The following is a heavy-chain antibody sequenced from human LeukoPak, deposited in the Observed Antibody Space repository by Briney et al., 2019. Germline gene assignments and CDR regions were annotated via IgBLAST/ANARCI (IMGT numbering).Heavy chain of an antibody. Sequence: KTGGSLRLSCTASGFTFGDYAMSWFRQAPGKGLEWEGFIRSKAYGGTTEYAASVKGRFTISRDDSKSIAYLQMNSLKTEDTAVYYCTRDTLLSYYYYYMDVWGKGTTVTVSS. CDR2: IRSKAYGGTT. J-gene: IGHJ6*03. CDR3: TRDTLLSYYYYYMDV. CDR1: GFTFGDYA. V-gene: IGHV3-49*05.